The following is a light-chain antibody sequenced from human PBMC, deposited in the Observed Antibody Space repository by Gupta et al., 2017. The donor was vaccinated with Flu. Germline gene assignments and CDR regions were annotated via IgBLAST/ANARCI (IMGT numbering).Light chain of an antibody. Sequence: QSVLTQPPSVSGAPGQRVTISCTGSSSNIGAGYDVHWYQQLPRTAPKLLINNNTKRPSGVPDRFSGSRSGASASLAITGLQAEDEADYYCQSYDDRLDGSRVFGTGTKVTVL. J-gene: IGLJ1*01. CDR1: SSNIGAGYD. V-gene: IGLV1-40*01. CDR3: QSYDDRLDGSRV. CDR2: NNT.